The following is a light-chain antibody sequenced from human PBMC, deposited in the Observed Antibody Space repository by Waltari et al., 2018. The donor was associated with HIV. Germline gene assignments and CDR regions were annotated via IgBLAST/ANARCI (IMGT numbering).Light chain of an antibody. CDR3: QQYYSTPLP. CDR1: LSVFYSSNSKNF. J-gene: IGKJ4*01. Sequence: DIVMTQSPDVLTVSLGERATITCTCSLSVFYSSNSKNFLAWYHQKVGQPPRLLIHWASTRESGVPDRFSGGGSGKEVSLTSSSLLAEDVVIYYCQQYYSTPLPLGGGTVVDVK. CDR2: WAS. V-gene: IGKV4-1*01.